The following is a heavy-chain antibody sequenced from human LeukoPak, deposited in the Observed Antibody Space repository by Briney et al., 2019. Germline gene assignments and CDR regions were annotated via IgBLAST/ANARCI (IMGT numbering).Heavy chain of an antibody. D-gene: IGHD4-17*01. Sequence: PSEALSLTCTLSVGSISSYYWSWIRQPPGKGLGWIGYIYYSGTTKYNPSLTSRVTMSVDTSKNQVPLMLTSVTAADTAVYYCARHIFGTVTKSADDFDVWGQGTMVILSS. J-gene: IGHJ3*01. CDR2: IYYSGTT. CDR1: VGSISSYY. V-gene: IGHV4-59*08. CDR3: ARHIFGTVTKSADDFDV.